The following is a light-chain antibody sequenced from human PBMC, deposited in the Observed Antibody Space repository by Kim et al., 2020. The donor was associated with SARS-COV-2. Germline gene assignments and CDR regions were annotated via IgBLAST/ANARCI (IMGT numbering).Light chain of an antibody. CDR1: NIGSKN. V-gene: IGLV3-9*01. CDR3: QVWDSSTWV. CDR2: RDS. J-gene: IGLJ3*02. Sequence: VALGQTARITCGGNNIGSKNVHWYQQKPGQAPVLVIYRDSNRPAGIPERFSGSNSGNTATLTISRAQAGDEADYYCQVWDSSTWVFGGGTQLTVL.